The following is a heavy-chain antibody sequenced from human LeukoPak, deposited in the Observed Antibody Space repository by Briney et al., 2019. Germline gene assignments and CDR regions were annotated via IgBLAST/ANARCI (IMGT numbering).Heavy chain of an antibody. V-gene: IGHV4-30-2*01. J-gene: IGHJ4*02. CDR1: AGSISSGDYS. CDR3: ARVERPYYFDY. Sequence: SATLSLTCTVSAGSISSGDYSWNWIRQPPGKGLEWVGHIYHSGRTSYNPSLQSRVTISVDKSKSQFSLNLRSVTAADTAVYYCARVERPYYFDYWGQGSLVTVSS. CDR2: IYHSGRT. D-gene: IGHD1-26*01.